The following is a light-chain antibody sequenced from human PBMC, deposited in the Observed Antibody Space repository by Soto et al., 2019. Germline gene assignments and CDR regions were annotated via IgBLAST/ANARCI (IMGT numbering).Light chain of an antibody. CDR1: QSVASN. CDR3: QQYNNWPPVT. Sequence: EIVMTQSPASLSVSPGERATLSCRASQSVASNLAWYRQKPGQAPRLIIYGASTRATGIPARFSGSGSGTEFTLTISSLQSEDFALYYCQQYNNWPPVTFGQGTKVEIK. V-gene: IGKV3-15*01. CDR2: GAS. J-gene: IGKJ1*01.